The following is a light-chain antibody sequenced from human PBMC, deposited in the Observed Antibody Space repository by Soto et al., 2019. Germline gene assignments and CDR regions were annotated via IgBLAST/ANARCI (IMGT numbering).Light chain of an antibody. CDR3: TSYTSIIAVV. V-gene: IGLV2-14*03. CDR2: DVT. Sequence: QSALTQSASVSGSPGQSITISCTGTSNDIGAYNYVSWYQQHPGKAPKLLIYDVTNRPSGVSDRFSGSKSGRTASLTISGLQPDDEADYYCTSYTSIIAVVFGGGTKLTVL. CDR1: SNDIGAYNY. J-gene: IGLJ2*01.